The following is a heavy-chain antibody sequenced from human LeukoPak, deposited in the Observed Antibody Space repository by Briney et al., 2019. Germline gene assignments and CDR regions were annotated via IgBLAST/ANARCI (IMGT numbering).Heavy chain of an antibody. D-gene: IGHD6-6*01. Sequence: GRSLRLSCAASGFTFSSYSMNWVRQAPEEGLEWVSSISSSSSYIYYADSVKGRFTISRDNAKNSLYLQMNSLRAEDTAVYYCASTLTVYSSSSGGVWGQGTLVTVSS. V-gene: IGHV3-21*01. CDR3: ASTLTVYSSSSGGV. CDR2: ISSSSSYI. J-gene: IGHJ4*02. CDR1: GFTFSSYS.